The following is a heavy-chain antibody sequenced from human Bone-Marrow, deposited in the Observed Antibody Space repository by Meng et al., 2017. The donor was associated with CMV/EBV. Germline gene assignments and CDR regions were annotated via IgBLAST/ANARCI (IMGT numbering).Heavy chain of an antibody. J-gene: IGHJ6*02. CDR3: ASGDFWIGHGIDYYYGMDV. CDR2: MNPNSGNT. V-gene: IGHV1-8*03. Sequence: ASVKVSCKASGDTFSSYAISWVRQATGQGLEWMGWMNPNSGNTGYAQKFQGRVTIAADKYTSTAHMELSSLRYEDTAVYYCASGDFWIGHGIDYYYGMDVWGQGTTVTVSS. CDR1: GDTFSSYA. D-gene: IGHD3-3*01.